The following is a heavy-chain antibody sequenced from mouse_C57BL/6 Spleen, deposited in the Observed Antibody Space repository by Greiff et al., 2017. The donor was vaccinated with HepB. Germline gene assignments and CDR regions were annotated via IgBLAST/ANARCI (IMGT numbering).Heavy chain of an antibody. V-gene: IGHV1-15*01. J-gene: IGHJ1*03. CDR3: TRKGLYWYFDV. CDR1: GYTFTDYE. Sequence: QVHVKQSGAELVRPGASVTLSCKASGYTFTDYEMHWVKQTPVHGLEWIGAIDPETGGTAYNQKFKGKAILTADKSSSTAYMELRSLTSEDSAVYYCTRKGLYWYFDVWGTGTTVTVSS. D-gene: IGHD3-3*01. CDR2: IDPETGGT.